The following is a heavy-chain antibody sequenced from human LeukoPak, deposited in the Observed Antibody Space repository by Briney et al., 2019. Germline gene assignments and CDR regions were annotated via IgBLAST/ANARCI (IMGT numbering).Heavy chain of an antibody. CDR1: GGSISNYY. J-gene: IGHJ6*02. CDR2: IYYSGTT. V-gene: IGHV4-59*12. Sequence: SETLSLTCTVSGGSISNYYWSWIRQSPGKGLEWIGYIYYSGTTNYNPSLKSRVTMSVDTSKNQFSLKLSSVTAADTAVYYCARDYYYYGMDVWGQGTTVTVSS. CDR3: ARDYYYYGMDV.